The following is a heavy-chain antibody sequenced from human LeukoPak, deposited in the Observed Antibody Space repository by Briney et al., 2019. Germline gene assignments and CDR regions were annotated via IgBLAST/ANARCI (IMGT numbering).Heavy chain of an antibody. V-gene: IGHV3-23*01. CDR2: TSGSGGST. CDR3: AKPGSARPAWFGELCG. D-gene: IGHD3-10*01. Sequence: GGSLRLSCAASGFTFSSYAMSWVRQAPGKGLEWVSATSGSGGSTYYADSVKGRLTISTDNSKNTLYLQMNSLRAEDTAVYYCAKPGSARPAWFGELCGWGQGTLVTVSS. CDR1: GFTFSSYA. J-gene: IGHJ4*02.